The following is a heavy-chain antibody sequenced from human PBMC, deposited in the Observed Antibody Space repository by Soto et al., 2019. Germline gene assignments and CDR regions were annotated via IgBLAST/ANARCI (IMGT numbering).Heavy chain of an antibody. J-gene: IGHJ5*02. D-gene: IGHD2-2*01. CDR1: GYTFTSYG. CDR2: ISAYNGNT. CDR3: ARVDCSSTSCYGANWFDP. V-gene: IGHV1-18*01. Sequence: ASVKVSCKASGYTFTSYGISWVRQAPGQGLEWMGWISAYNGNTNYAQKLQGRVTMTTDTSTSTAYMELRSLGSDDTAVYYCARVDCSSTSCYGANWFDPWGQGTLVTVSS.